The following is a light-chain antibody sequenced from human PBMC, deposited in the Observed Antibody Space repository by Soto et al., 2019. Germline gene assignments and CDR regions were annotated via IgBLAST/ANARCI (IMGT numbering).Light chain of an antibody. V-gene: IGKV3-20*01. CDR2: GAS. CDR3: QQYSYSSYT. CDR1: QSIISNF. J-gene: IGKJ2*01. Sequence: EIVLTQSPGTLSLSPGERATLSCRASQSIISNFLAWYQHKPGQAPRLVIFGASRRPTGVPDRFSGSGSGTEFTLTISRLEPEDFAVYYCQQYSYSSYTFGQGTKLEIK.